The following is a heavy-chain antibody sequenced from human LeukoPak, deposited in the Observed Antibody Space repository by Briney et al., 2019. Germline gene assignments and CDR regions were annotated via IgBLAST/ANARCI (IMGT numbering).Heavy chain of an antibody. D-gene: IGHD4-17*01. CDR1: GVSISSTNW. J-gene: IGHJ4*02. CDR2: INHSGST. Sequence: SETLSLTCAVSGVSISSTNWWNWVRQPPGKGLEWIGEINHSGSTNYNPSLKSRVTISVDTSKNQFSLKLTSVTAADTAVYYCARYGDYDPYYFDHWGQGTLVTVSS. CDR3: ARYGDYDPYYFDH. V-gene: IGHV4-4*02.